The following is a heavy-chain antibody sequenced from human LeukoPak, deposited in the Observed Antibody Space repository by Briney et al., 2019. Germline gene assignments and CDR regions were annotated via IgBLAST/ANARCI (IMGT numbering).Heavy chain of an antibody. J-gene: IGHJ5*02. D-gene: IGHD3-10*01. V-gene: IGHV4-39*02. CDR1: GGSISSSSYY. Sequence: TSETLSLTCTVSGGSISSSSYYWGWIRQPPGKGLEWIGSIYYSGSTYYNPSLKSRVTISVDTSKNQFSLKLSSVTAADTAVYYCAREYYYGSGSSGWFDPWGQGTLVTVSS. CDR3: AREYYYGSGSSGWFDP. CDR2: IYYSGST.